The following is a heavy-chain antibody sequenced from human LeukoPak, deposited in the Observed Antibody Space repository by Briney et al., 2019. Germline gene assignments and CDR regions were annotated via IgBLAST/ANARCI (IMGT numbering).Heavy chain of an antibody. Sequence: SGGSLRLSCAASGFIFSDYSMNWVRQAPGRGLEWISYIGLASGFTSYADSVKGRFTTSSDTARNSLFLQMNSLRAEDTAVYYCVGDHNWAFDSWGQGTLVIVSS. CDR1: GFIFSDYS. CDR2: IGLASGFT. D-gene: IGHD1-20*01. CDR3: VGDHNWAFDS. J-gene: IGHJ4*02. V-gene: IGHV3-21*05.